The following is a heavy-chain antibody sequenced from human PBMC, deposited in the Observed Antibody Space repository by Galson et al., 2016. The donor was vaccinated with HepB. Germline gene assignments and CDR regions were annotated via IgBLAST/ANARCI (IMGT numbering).Heavy chain of an antibody. J-gene: IGHJ5*02. Sequence: SLRLSCAASGFIVSNNYMSWVRQAPGKGLQWVSIIYSGGTTHYADSVKGRFTISRDNSKNTIYLQMNSLRADDTAVYYCARDGSDYYGNSGYRALDHWGQGTLVTVSS. CDR2: IYSGGTT. CDR3: ARDGSDYYGNSGYRALDH. D-gene: IGHD3-22*01. CDR1: GFIVSNNY. V-gene: IGHV3-53*01.